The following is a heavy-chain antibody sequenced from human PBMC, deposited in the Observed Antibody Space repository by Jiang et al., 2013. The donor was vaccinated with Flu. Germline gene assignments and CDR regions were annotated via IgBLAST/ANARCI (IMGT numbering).Heavy chain of an antibody. CDR3: ARGMTTVTTFFEGSGGRSYDY. J-gene: IGHJ4*02. CDR1: GFTFSSYE. Sequence: GSLRLSCAASGFTFSSYEMNWVRQAPGKGLEWVSYISSSGSTIYYADSVKGRFTISRDNAKNSLYLQMNSLRAEDTAVYYCARGMTTVTTFFEGSGGRSYDYWGQGTLVTVSS. V-gene: IGHV3-48*03. D-gene: IGHD4-17*01. CDR2: ISSSGSTI.